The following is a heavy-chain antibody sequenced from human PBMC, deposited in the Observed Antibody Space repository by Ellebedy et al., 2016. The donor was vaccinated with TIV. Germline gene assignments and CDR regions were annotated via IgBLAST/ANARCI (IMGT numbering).Heavy chain of an antibody. D-gene: IGHD1-26*01. V-gene: IGHV3-15*07. Sequence: PGGSLRLSCAASGLTFADAWMNWVRQAPGKGLEWVGRIKTKTDDGTTDYAEPVRGRFFISRDDSKDTVYLQMNSLKTEDTAVYYCTRGGSGSVVWGQGTMVTVSS. CDR2: IKTKTDDGTT. J-gene: IGHJ3*01. CDR1: GLTFADAW. CDR3: TRGGSGSVV.